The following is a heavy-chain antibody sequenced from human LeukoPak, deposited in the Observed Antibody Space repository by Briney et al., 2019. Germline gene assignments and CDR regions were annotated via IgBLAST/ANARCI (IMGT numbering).Heavy chain of an antibody. CDR3: SKSRPGAVPLFGGVNIPPIYHFDH. Sequence: GGSLRLSCAASGFTFSSYAMSWVRQAPGKGLEWVSAVSGSGGSTYYADSVKGRFTISRDNSKNTLYLQMNSLRAEDTAVYYCSKSRPGAVPLFGGVNIPPIYHFDHWGQGTLVTVSS. D-gene: IGHD3-3*01. CDR1: GFTFSSYA. J-gene: IGHJ4*02. CDR2: VSGSGGST. V-gene: IGHV3-23*01.